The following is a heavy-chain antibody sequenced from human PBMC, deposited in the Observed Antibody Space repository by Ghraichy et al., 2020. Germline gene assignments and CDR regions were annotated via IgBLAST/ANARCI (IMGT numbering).Heavy chain of an antibody. D-gene: IGHD4-23*01. V-gene: IGHV3-66*01. CDR3: AREGKNSYFDY. J-gene: IGHJ4*02. CDR1: GFSFSSNY. CDR2: IYSDGRT. Sequence: GGSLRLSCAASGFSFSSNYMSWVRQAPGKGLEWVSVIYSDGRTSYADSVMGRFTISRDNSKNTLNLHMNSLRAEDTAVYYCAREGKNSYFDYWGQGSLVTVSS.